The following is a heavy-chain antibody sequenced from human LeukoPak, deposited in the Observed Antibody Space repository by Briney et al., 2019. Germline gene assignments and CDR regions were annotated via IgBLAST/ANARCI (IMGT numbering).Heavy chain of an antibody. J-gene: IGHJ4*02. CDR2: ISSTSSYI. Sequence: TGGSLRLSCAASGFTFSNCNMNWVRQAPGKGLEWVSSISSTSSYIYYADSVKGRFTISRDNAKNSLYLQMNSLRAEDTAVYYCARDGSYYGSGSFDYWGQGTLVTVSS. CDR3: ARDGSYYGSGSFDY. V-gene: IGHV3-21*01. D-gene: IGHD3-10*01. CDR1: GFTFSNCN.